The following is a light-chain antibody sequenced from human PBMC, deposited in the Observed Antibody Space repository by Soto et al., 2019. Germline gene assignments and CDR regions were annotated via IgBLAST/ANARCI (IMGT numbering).Light chain of an antibody. V-gene: IGKV3-11*01. CDR3: QQRSNWQVT. CDR2: DVS. Sequence: EIVLTQSPVTLSLSPGERATLSCRASQSVYTYLAWYQQKLGQAPRLLIYDVSNRATGIPARFSGSGSGTDFTLTISSLEPEDFAVYYCQQRSNWQVTFGGGTKVEIK. J-gene: IGKJ4*01. CDR1: QSVYTY.